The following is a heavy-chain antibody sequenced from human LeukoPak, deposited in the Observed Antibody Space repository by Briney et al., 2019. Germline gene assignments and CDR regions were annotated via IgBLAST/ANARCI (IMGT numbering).Heavy chain of an antibody. CDR3: ARRAMTERGHSYGLDY. CDR1: GGSISSSSYY. J-gene: IGHJ4*02. Sequence: SETLSLTCTVPGGSISSSSYYWGWIRQPPGKGLEWIGSIYYSGSTYYNPSLKGRVTISVDTSKNQFSLKLSSVTAADTAVYYCARRAMTERGHSYGLDYWGQGTLVTVSS. D-gene: IGHD5-18*01. CDR2: IYYSGST. V-gene: IGHV4-39*01.